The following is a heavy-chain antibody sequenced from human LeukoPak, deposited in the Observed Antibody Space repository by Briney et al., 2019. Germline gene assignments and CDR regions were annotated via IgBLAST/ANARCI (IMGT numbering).Heavy chain of an antibody. D-gene: IGHD2-15*01. J-gene: IGHJ4*02. V-gene: IGHV4-34*01. Sequence: SETLSLTCGVSGGSFSDYYWTWLRQPPGKGLEWIGEINHVGVTNYSPSLESRVTISVDTSKKQFSLQLRSVTAADTAVYYCATIMSTWAGGGTDYWGKGTLVTVSS. CDR1: GGSFSDYY. CDR3: ATIMSTWAGGGTDY. CDR2: INHVGVT.